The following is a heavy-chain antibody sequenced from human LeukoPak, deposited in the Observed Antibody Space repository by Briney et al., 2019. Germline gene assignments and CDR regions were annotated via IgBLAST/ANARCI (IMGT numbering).Heavy chain of an antibody. CDR3: ARDIPMARGKDY. CDR1: GFTFSSYA. D-gene: IGHD3-10*01. CDR2: IWYDGSNK. Sequence: GGSLRLSCAASGFTFSSYAMHWVRQAPGKGLEWVAVIWYDGSNKYYADSVKGRFTISRDNSKNTLYLQMNSLRAEDTAVYYCARDIPMARGKDYWGQGTLVTVSS. V-gene: IGHV3-33*08. J-gene: IGHJ4*02.